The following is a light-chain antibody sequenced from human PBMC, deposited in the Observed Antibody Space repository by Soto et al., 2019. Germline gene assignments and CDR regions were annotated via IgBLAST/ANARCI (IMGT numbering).Light chain of an antibody. V-gene: IGKV3-20*01. Sequence: EIVLTQSPGTLSLSPGERATISCRASQSISTNLAWYQQKPGQAPRLLIYGASNRATGIPDRFSGSGSGTDFTLTISRLEPEDFAVYYCQQYGSSGTFGQGTKVDIK. CDR2: GAS. CDR1: QSISTN. J-gene: IGKJ1*01. CDR3: QQYGSSGT.